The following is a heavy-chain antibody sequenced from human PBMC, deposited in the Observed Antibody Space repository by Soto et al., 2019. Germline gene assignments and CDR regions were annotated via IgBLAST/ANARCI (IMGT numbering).Heavy chain of an antibody. V-gene: IGHV3-33*01. Sequence: QVHLVESGGGVVQAGVSLRLSCAASGYTFARYGMHWVRQAPGKGLEWLAVIWYDGSNKYYADSVKGRFTITRDNSKNTVFLQMDSLRVEDTAVYYCARDGSGGAWGWFDPWGQGTLVTVSS. D-gene: IGHD3-10*01. CDR3: ARDGSGGAWGWFDP. J-gene: IGHJ5*02. CDR1: GYTFARYG. CDR2: IWYDGSNK.